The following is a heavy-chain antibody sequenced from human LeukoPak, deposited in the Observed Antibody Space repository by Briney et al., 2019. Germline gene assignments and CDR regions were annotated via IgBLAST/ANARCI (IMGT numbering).Heavy chain of an antibody. CDR1: GFTFSSYA. Sequence: GGSLRLSCAASGFTFSSYAMHWVRQAPGKGLEWVAVISYDGSNKYYTDSVKGRFTISRDNSQNTLYLQMNSLRAEDTAVYYCARAGYSSSWAAFDIWGQGTMVTVSS. CDR3: ARAGYSSSWAAFDI. D-gene: IGHD6-13*01. J-gene: IGHJ3*02. V-gene: IGHV3-30-3*01. CDR2: ISYDGSNK.